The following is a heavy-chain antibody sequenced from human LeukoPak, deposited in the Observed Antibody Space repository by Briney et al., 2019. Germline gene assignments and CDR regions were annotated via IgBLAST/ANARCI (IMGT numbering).Heavy chain of an antibody. CDR1: GGSISSSNYY. V-gene: IGHV4-39*07. Sequence: PSETLSVTCSVSGGSISSSNYYWGWIRQPPGKGLEWIGSIYYSGSTYYTPSLKSRVTISVDTSKNQFSLNLTSVTAADTAVYYCARATIFGLVKGAFDIWGQGTMVTVSS. CDR3: ARATIFGLVKGAFDI. J-gene: IGHJ3*02. D-gene: IGHD3/OR15-3a*01. CDR2: IYYSGST.